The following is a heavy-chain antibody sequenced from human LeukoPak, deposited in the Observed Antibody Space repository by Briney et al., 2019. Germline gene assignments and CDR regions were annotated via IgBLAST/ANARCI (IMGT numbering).Heavy chain of an antibody. CDR1: GYSISSGYY. D-gene: IGHD1-14*01. CDR2: IYHSGST. CDR3: ARPLTDPYWNDAFDI. V-gene: IGHV4-38-2*01. Sequence: SETLSLTCAVSGYSISSGYYWGWIRQPPGKGREWIGSIYHSGSTYYNPSLKSRVTISVATSTTQFSLKLSSVTAADTAVYYCARPLTDPYWNDAFDIWGQGTMVTVSS. J-gene: IGHJ3*02.